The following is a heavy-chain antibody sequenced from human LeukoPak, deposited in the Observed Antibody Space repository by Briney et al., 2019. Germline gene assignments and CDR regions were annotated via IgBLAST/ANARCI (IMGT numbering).Heavy chain of an antibody. D-gene: IGHD6-19*01. CDR3: ARAEQWLDYYFDY. J-gene: IGHJ4*02. CDR1: GYTFTSNY. V-gene: IGHV1-46*01. Sequence: ASVKVSCKASGYTFTSNYIHWVRQAPGQGLEWMGMIYPRDGSTSYAQKFQGRVTMTRDTSTSTVYMELSSLRSEDTAVYYCARAEQWLDYYFDYWGQGTLVTVSS. CDR2: IYPRDGST.